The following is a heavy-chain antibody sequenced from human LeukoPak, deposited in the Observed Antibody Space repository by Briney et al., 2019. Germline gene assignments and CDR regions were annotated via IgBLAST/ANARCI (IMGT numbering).Heavy chain of an antibody. CDR1: GFTFSSYG. CDR3: EKDHCSSTSCYTGEDYYMDV. V-gene: IGHV3-30*02. CDR2: IRYDGSNK. D-gene: IGHD2-2*02. Sequence: AGGSLRLSCAASGFTFSSYGMHWVRQAPGKGLEWVAFIRYDGSNKYYADSVKGRLTISRDNSKNTLYLQMNSLRAEDTAVYYCEKDHCSSTSCYTGEDYYMDVWGKGTTVTVSS. J-gene: IGHJ6*03.